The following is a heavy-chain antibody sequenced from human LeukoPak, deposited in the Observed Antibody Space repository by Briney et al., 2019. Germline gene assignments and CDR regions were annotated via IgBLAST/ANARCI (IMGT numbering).Heavy chain of an antibody. CDR3: ARDLVTPPLYYYYYGMDV. D-gene: IGHD2-15*01. CDR2: IYSGGST. CDR1: GFTVSSNY. Sequence: GGSLRLSCAASGFTVSSNYMSWVRQAPGKGLEWVSVIYSGGSTYYADSVKGRFTISRDNSKNTLYLQMNSLRAEDTAVYYCARDLVTPPLYYYYYGMDVWGQGTTVTVSS. V-gene: IGHV3-66*01. J-gene: IGHJ6*02.